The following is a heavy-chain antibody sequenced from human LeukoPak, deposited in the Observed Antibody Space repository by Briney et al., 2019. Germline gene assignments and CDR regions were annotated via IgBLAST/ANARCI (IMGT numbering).Heavy chain of an antibody. Sequence: GGSLRLSCAASGFTSSSYAMSWVRQAPGKGLEWVSGINWNGGSTGYADSVKGRFTISRDNAKNSLYLQMNSLRAEDTALYYCARLKGIAVAGTNDYWGQGTLVTVSS. J-gene: IGHJ4*02. V-gene: IGHV3-20*04. CDR1: GFTSSSYA. D-gene: IGHD6-19*01. CDR3: ARLKGIAVAGTNDY. CDR2: INWNGGST.